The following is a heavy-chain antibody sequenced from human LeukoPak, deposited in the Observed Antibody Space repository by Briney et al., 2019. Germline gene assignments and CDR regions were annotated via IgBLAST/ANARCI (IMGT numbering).Heavy chain of an antibody. CDR3: ARALWGYDARWAFDI. D-gene: IGHD3-3*01. CDR2: IYYSGST. J-gene: IGHJ3*02. Sequence: PSETLSLTCTVSGGSISSYYWSWIRQPPGKGLEWIGYIYYSGSTNYNPSLKSRVTISVDTSKNQFSLKLSSVTAADTAVYYCARALWGYDARWAFDIWGQGTMVTVSS. CDR1: GGSISSYY. V-gene: IGHV4-59*01.